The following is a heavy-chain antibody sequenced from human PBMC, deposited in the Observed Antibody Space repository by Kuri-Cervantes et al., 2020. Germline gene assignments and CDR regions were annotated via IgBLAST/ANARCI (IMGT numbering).Heavy chain of an antibody. D-gene: IGHD6-6*01. CDR3: ARGSRGQLVRVFDY. J-gene: IGHJ4*02. CDR1: GYSISSGYY. CDR2: INHSGST. Sequence: SETLSLTCAVYGYSISSGYYWGWIRQPPGKGLEWIGEINHSGSTNYNPSLKSRVTISVDTSKNQFSLKLSSVTAADTAIYLCARGSRGQLVRVFDYWGQGTLVTVSS. V-gene: IGHV4-38-2*01.